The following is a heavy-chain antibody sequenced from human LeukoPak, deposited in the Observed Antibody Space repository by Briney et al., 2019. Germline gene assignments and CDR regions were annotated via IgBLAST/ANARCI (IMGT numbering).Heavy chain of an antibody. J-gene: IGHJ4*02. Sequence: ASVKISCKSSGNTFNIHDFHWVRQAPGQGLEWMGIINHGDGITGYAQRFQGRLMLTKDTSTSTAYMELGSLRSDDTATYYCASERNYGDKYFDSWGQGTVVTVSS. V-gene: IGHV1-46*02. D-gene: IGHD4-17*01. CDR3: ASERNYGDKYFDS. CDR1: GNTFNIHD. CDR2: INHGDGIT.